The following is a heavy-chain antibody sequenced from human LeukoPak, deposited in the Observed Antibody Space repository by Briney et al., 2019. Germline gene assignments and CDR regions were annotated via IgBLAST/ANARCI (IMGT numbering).Heavy chain of an antibody. D-gene: IGHD3-10*01. CDR2: IIPIFGTA. J-gene: IGHJ4*02. V-gene: IGHV1-69*01. CDR1: GGTFSSYA. Sequence: SVKVSCKASGGTFSSYAISWVRQAPGQGLEWMGGIIPIFGTANYAQKFQGRVTITADESTSTAYTELSSLRSEDTAVYYCAYGSGSQNAGELDYWGQGTLVTVSS. CDR3: AYGSGSQNAGELDY.